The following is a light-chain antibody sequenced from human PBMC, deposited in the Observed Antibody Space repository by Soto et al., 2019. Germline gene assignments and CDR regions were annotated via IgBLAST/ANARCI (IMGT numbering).Light chain of an antibody. CDR1: QGISDY. J-gene: IGKJ1*01. CDR2: TAS. Sequence: DIRMTQSPSSLSASVGDTVTITCRASQGISDYLSWFQHKPGEAPKLLIYTASSLQGGVPLRFSGAGSRTHVSLTISGLQPEDAATYYCQQTDPFPWTFGQGTRVDIK. CDR3: QQTDPFPWT. V-gene: IGKV1-39*01.